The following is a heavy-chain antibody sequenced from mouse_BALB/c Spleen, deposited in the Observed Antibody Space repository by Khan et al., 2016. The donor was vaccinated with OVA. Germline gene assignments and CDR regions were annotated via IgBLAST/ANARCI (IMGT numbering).Heavy chain of an antibody. D-gene: IGHD2-10*02. CDR1: GPTPTTYW. V-gene: IGHV1-4*01. J-gene: IGHJ3*01. Sequence: VQLQQSGAQLPTPFAPVKMSCTSSGPTPTTYWIHCIHTRPGQCLEWIGYINPSTRYHEYNKNFQGKATLTADDSSSTAYMQLNSLTSADSAVYYCARRVLYGLFAYWGQGTLVTVSA. CDR2: INPSTRYH. CDR3: ARRVLYGLFAY.